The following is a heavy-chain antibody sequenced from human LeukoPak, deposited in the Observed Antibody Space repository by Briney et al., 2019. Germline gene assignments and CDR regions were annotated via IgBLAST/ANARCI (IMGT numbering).Heavy chain of an antibody. CDR1: GFTFSSYG. CDR3: AKAPTFLYYMDV. V-gene: IGHV3-33*06. J-gene: IGHJ6*03. Sequence: GGSLRLSCAASGFTFSSYGMHWVRQAPGKGLEWVAVIWYDGSNKYYVDSVKGRFTISRDNSKNTLYLQMNSLRAEDTAVYYCAKAPTFLYYMDVWGKGTTVTVSS. CDR2: IWYDGSNK.